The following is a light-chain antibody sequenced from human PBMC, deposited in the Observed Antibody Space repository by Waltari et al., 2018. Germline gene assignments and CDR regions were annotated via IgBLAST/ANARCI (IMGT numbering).Light chain of an antibody. J-gene: IGKJ1*01. V-gene: IGKV3-11*01. CDR3: QQRSEWPRT. Sequence: EIVLTQSPATLSLSPGERATLSCRASQSIGSYLGWYQQKPGQAPRLRIYDASNRVTGISGRFSGSVSGTDFTLTINNVQPEDFAVYYCQQRSEWPRTFGQGTKVDLK. CDR1: QSIGSY. CDR2: DAS.